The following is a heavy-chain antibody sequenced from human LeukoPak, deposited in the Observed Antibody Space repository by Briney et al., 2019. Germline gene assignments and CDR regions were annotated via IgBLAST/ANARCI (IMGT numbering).Heavy chain of an antibody. CDR2: ITTDRGST. CDR3: ARGGAYGSGSYYNMNF. J-gene: IGHJ4*02. Sequence: PGGSLRLSCAASGFTFNSYAMHWVRQAPGKGLEYVSSITTDRGSTYYANSVKGRFTISRDNSKNTLYLQMGSLRAEDMAVYYCARGGAYGSGSYYNMNFWGQGTLVTVSS. D-gene: IGHD3-10*01. CDR1: GFTFNSYA. V-gene: IGHV3-64*01.